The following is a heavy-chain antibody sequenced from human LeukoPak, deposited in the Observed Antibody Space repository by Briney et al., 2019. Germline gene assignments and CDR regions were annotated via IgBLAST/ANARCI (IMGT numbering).Heavy chain of an antibody. Sequence: ASVKVSCKASGYTFTTYSINWVRQAPGQGLEWMGWISAYNGNTRYAQKLQGRVTMTTDTSTSTAYMELRSLRSDDTAVYYCARGLGGSGSYFLTFDYWGQGTLVTVSS. J-gene: IGHJ4*02. V-gene: IGHV1-18*01. CDR1: GYTFTTYS. CDR3: ARGLGGSGSYFLTFDY. D-gene: IGHD1-26*01. CDR2: ISAYNGNT.